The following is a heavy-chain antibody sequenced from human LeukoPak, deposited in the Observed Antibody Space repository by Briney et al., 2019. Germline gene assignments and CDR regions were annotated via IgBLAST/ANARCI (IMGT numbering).Heavy chain of an antibody. CDR3: DGGDDAFDI. V-gene: IGHV3-30*03. D-gene: IGHD3-10*01. J-gene: IGHJ3*02. Sequence: GSLRLSCAASGFTFSSYGLQWVRQAPGKGLEWVAVISCDGSNKYYSDSVKGRFTIFRDNSKNTLYLQINSLRAEDTAVYYCDGGDDAFDIWGQGTMVTVSS. CDR2: ISCDGSNK. CDR1: GFTFSSYG.